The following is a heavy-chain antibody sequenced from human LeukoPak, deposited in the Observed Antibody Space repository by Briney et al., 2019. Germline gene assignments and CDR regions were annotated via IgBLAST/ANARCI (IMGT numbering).Heavy chain of an antibody. J-gene: IGHJ3*02. CDR2: INPNGGGT. D-gene: IGHD3-10*01. CDR1: GYTFTGYY. Sequence: GASVKVSCKASGYTFTGYYMHWVRQAPGQGLEWMGWINPNGGGTKYAQKFQGRVTMTRDTSISTAYMELRRLTSDDTAVYYCAREQLGLWFGGAAFDIWGQGTMVTVSS. V-gene: IGHV1-2*02. CDR3: AREQLGLWFGGAAFDI.